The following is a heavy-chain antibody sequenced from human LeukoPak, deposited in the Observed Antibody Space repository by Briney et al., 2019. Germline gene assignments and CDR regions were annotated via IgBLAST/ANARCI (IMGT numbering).Heavy chain of an antibody. J-gene: IGHJ4*02. D-gene: IGHD6-19*01. Sequence: SETLSLTCTVSGGSISSSSYYWGWIRQPPGKGLEWIGSIYYSGSTYYNPSPKSRVTISVDTSKNQFSLKLSSVTAADTAVYYCARIGYSSGWPQIDYWGQGTLVTVSS. CDR3: ARIGYSSGWPQIDY. V-gene: IGHV4-39*01. CDR2: IYYSGST. CDR1: GGSISSSSYY.